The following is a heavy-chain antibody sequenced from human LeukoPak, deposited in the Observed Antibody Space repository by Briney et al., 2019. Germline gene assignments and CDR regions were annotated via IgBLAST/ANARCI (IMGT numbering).Heavy chain of an antibody. V-gene: IGHV3-33*08. J-gene: IGHJ4*02. CDR3: AGDTPPGGDYYFDY. D-gene: IGHD3-16*01. Sequence: GGSLRLSCAASGFTFSSHLMHWVRQAPGKGLEWVALIWNAGTNTYYADSVKGRFTISRDNSKNTLYLQMNSLRAEDTAVYYCAGDTPPGGDYYFDYWGQGTLVIVSS. CDR1: GFTFSSHL. CDR2: IWNAGTNT.